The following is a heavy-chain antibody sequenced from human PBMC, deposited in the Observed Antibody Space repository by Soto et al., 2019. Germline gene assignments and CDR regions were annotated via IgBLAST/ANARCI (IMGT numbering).Heavy chain of an antibody. CDR1: GGSISSGGYY. J-gene: IGHJ6*02. D-gene: IGHD1-26*01. V-gene: IGHV4-61*08. CDR3: ARVRVPIVGARAPYYYYGMDV. CDR2: IYYSGST. Sequence: SETLSLTCAVSGGSISSGGYYWSWIRQPPGKGLEWIGYIYYSGSTNYNPSLKSRVTISVDTSKNQFSLKLSSVTAADTAVYYCARVRVPIVGARAPYYYYGMDVWGQGTTVTVSS.